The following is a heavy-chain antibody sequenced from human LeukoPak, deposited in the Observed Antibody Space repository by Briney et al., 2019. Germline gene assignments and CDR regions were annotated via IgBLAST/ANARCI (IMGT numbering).Heavy chain of an antibody. Sequence: PGRSLGLSCAASGFTFSNYGMHWVRQAPGKGLEWVALIWYDGSNKYYTDSVRGRLTISRDNSKDTLFLQMNGLRAEDTAVYYCAREGPRGNSQFDYWGQGTLVTVSS. CDR1: GFTFSNYG. J-gene: IGHJ4*02. V-gene: IGHV3-33*01. CDR3: AREGPRGNSQFDY. CDR2: IWYDGSNK. D-gene: IGHD2/OR15-2a*01.